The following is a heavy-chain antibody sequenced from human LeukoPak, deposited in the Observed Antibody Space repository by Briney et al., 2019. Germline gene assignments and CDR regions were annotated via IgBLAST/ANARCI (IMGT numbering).Heavy chain of an antibody. CDR1: GFTFSSYA. CDR3: AEDHRGPAVSINFDY. V-gene: IGHV3-23*01. Sequence: QPGGSLRLSCAASGFTFSSYAMSWVRQAPGKGLEWVSAISGSGGSTYYADSVEGRFTISRDNSKNTLYLQMNSLRAEDTAVYYCAEDHRGPAVSINFDYWGQGTLVTVSS. J-gene: IGHJ4*02. D-gene: IGHD5-12*01. CDR2: ISGSGGST.